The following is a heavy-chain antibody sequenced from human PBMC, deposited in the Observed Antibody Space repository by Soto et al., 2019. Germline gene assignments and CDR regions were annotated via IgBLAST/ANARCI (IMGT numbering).Heavy chain of an antibody. CDR1: VFTFSAYW. CDR2: IKEDGSEK. Sequence: VGSLRLSCAASVFTFSAYWMSWVRHPPGKGLEWVANIKEDGSEKYYVDSVKGRFTISRDNAKNSLYLQMNSLRAEDTAIYHCARGGVTRSTYYYGLEVWGQGTTVTVSS. D-gene: IGHD2-8*02. J-gene: IGHJ6*02. V-gene: IGHV3-7*03. CDR3: ARGGVTRSTYYYGLEV.